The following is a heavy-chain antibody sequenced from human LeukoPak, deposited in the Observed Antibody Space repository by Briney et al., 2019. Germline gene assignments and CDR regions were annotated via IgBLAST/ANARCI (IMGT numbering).Heavy chain of an antibody. Sequence: GGTLRLSCAASGFTFSSYGMSWVRQAPGKGLEWVSAISGSGGSTYYADSVKGRFTISRDNAKNSLYLQMNSLRAKDTALYYCARDYYDSSGSSWFDPWGQGTLVTVSS. V-gene: IGHV3-23*01. CDR2: ISGSGGST. CDR1: GFTFSSYG. J-gene: IGHJ5*02. CDR3: ARDYYDSSGSSWFDP. D-gene: IGHD3-22*01.